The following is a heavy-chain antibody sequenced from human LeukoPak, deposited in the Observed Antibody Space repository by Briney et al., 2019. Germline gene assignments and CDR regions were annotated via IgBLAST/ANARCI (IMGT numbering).Heavy chain of an antibody. CDR3: ARGLPVPARPGNHHYYMDV. D-gene: IGHD6-6*01. Sequence: PSETLSLTCGVYDASFSGFYWSWVRQSPGKGLEWIGEINHGGSANYNPSLKSRVTISLETSKSKFSLKVTSVTAADTAVYYCARGLPVPARPGNHHYYMDVWGQGTTVTVSS. J-gene: IGHJ6*03. CDR1: DASFSGFY. CDR2: INHGGSA. V-gene: IGHV4-34*01.